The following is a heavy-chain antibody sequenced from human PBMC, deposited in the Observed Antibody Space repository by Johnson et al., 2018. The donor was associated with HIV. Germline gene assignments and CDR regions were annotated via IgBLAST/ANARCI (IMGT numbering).Heavy chain of an antibody. J-gene: IGHJ3*02. CDR3: ARPQGTGDAFDI. CDR2: ISYDGTNK. Sequence: MQLVESGGGVVQPGRSLRLSCAASGFTFSSYAMHWVRQAPGKGLEWVAVISYDGTNKYYANSVKGRFTISSDNSKNTRYLQMNRLRAEDTAVYYCARPQGTGDAFDIWGQGTMVTVSS. D-gene: IGHD1-1*01. CDR1: GFTFSSYA. V-gene: IGHV3-30-3*01.